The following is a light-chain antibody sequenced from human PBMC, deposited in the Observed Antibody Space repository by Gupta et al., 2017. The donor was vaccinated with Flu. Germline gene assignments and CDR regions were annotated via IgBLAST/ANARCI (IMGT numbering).Light chain of an antibody. CDR2: DVA. CDR1: SSDVGSYNA. Sequence: SALTQTRSVSGSPGPSVTISCTGTSSDVGSYNAVSWYQQHPGRAPKLMIYDVAKRPSGVPNRFSGSKSGNTASLTISGLQPEDEADYYCCSYSGPNNPYVFGTGTKVTVL. V-gene: IGLV2-11*01. J-gene: IGLJ1*01. CDR3: CSYSGPNNPYV.